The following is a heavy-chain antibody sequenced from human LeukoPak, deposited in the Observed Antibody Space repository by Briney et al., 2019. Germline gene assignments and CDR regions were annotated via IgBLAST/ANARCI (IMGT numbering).Heavy chain of an antibody. CDR1: GYTFTGYY. CDR3: ARDWFYYDGSAYLFDY. J-gene: IGHJ4*02. V-gene: IGHV1-2*02. D-gene: IGHD3-22*01. CDR2: INPNSGGT. Sequence: GPSVKVSCKASGYTFTGYYMHWVRQAPGQGLEWMGWINPNSGGTNYAQKFQGRVTMTRDTSISTAYMELSRLRSDDTAVYYCARDWFYYDGSAYLFDYWGQGTLVTVSS.